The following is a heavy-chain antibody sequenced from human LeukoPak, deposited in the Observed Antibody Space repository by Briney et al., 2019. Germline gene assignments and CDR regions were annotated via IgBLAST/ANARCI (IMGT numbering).Heavy chain of an antibody. CDR2: INHSGST. Sequence: SETLSLTCAVYGGSFSGYYWSWIRQPPGKGLEWIGEINHSGSTNYNPSLKNRVTISVDTSKNQFSLKLSSVTAADTAVYYCASLISLGSWGQGTLVTVSS. D-gene: IGHD3-10*01. J-gene: IGHJ4*02. CDR1: GGSFSGYY. CDR3: ASLISLGS. V-gene: IGHV4-34*01.